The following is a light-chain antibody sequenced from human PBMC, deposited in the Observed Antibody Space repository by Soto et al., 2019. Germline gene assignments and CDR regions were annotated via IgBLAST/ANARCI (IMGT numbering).Light chain of an antibody. CDR1: NSDVGAYNY. V-gene: IGLV2-14*01. CDR3: LSYTVTSILV. CDR2: EVS. J-gene: IGLJ3*02. Sequence: QSALTQPASVSGSPGQSITISCTGTNSDVGAYNYVSWFQQHPGRAPKLIIFEVSNRPSGVSHRFSGSKSGNTASLTISGLQTEDEADYYCLSYTVTSILVFGGGTKPPS.